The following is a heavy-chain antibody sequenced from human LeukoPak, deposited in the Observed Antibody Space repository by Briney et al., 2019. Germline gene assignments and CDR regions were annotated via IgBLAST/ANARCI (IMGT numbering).Heavy chain of an antibody. CDR1: GFTFDNAW. D-gene: IGHD2-15*01. J-gene: IGHJ4*02. CDR3: ATDIVVVVAATTPNDY. Sequence: GGSLRLSCAASGFTFDNAWMSWVRQAPGKGLEWVANIKQDGSEKYYVDSVKGRFTISRDNAKNSLYLQMNSLRAEDTAVYYCATDIVVVVAATTPNDYWGQGTLVTVSS. V-gene: IGHV3-7*01. CDR2: IKQDGSEK.